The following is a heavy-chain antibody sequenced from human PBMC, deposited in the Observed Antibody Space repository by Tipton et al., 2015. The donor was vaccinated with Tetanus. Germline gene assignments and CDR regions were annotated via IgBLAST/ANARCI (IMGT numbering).Heavy chain of an antibody. J-gene: IGHJ5*02. CDR1: GYFFDTHW. CDR3: ARHFGEMVYAAFRFDP. Sequence: QLVQSGAEMRKSGESLKISCKTSGYFFDTHWIAWVRQMPGKGLEWMGIIYPGNSDTSYSPSCQGEVTMSVDRSTATAYLQWGSLKASDTASYYGARHFGEMVYAAFRFDPWGQGTLVTVSS. D-gene: IGHD2-8*01. V-gene: IGHV5-51*01. CDR2: IYPGNSDT.